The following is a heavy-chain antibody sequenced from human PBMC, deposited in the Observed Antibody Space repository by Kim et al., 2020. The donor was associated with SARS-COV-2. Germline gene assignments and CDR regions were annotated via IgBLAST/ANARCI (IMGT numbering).Heavy chain of an antibody. CDR3: ARLGPGLLNWFDP. V-gene: IGHV4-39*02. D-gene: IGHD1-26*01. J-gene: IGHJ5*02. Sequence: YNPPLRSRVTISVDTYKNHFALKLSSVTAADTAVYYCARLGPGLLNWFDPWGQGTLVTVSS.